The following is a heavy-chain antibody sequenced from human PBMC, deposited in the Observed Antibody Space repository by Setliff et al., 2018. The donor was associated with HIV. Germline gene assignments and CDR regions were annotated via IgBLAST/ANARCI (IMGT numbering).Heavy chain of an antibody. J-gene: IGHJ6*02. CDR3: ARAGGSGSYYLSWYYGMDV. CDR2: ISAYTANT. Sequence: ASVKVSCKASGYTFPNYGITWVRQAPGQGLEWMGWISAYTANTNYAQNLQGRVTLTTDTSTSTAYMELSSLRSEDTAVYYCARAGGSGSYYLSWYYGMDVWGQGTTVTVSS. CDR1: GYTFPNYG. V-gene: IGHV1-18*01. D-gene: IGHD3-10*01.